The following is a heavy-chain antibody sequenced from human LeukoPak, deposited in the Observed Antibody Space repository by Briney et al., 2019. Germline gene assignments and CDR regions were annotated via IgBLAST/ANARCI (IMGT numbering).Heavy chain of an antibody. J-gene: IGHJ4*02. CDR2: INPNSGGT. Sequence: ASVKVSCKASGYTFTGYYMHWVRQAPGQGLEWMGWINPNSGGTNYAQQFQGRVTMTRDTSISTAYMELSRLRSDDTAVYYCARVNYYDSSGYQYWGQGTLVTVSS. V-gene: IGHV1-2*02. CDR3: ARVNYYDSSGYQY. D-gene: IGHD3-22*01. CDR1: GYTFTGYY.